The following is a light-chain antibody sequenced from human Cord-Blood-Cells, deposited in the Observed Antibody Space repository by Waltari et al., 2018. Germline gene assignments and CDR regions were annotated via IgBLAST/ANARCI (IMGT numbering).Light chain of an antibody. J-gene: IGLJ3*02. CDR1: NIGSKS. CDR2: YDS. V-gene: IGLV3-21*04. Sequence: SYMLTQPPSVSVAPGKTARITCGGNNIGSKSVHWYQQKPGPAPVLVIYYDSDRPSGIPERFSGSDSGNTATLTISRVEAGDEADYYCQVWDSSSDHWVFCGGTKLTIL. CDR3: QVWDSSSDHWV.